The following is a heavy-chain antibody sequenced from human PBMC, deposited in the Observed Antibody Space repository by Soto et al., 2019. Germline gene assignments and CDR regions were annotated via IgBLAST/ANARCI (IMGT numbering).Heavy chain of an antibody. CDR3: ARTTRIAAAGEFDAFDI. J-gene: IGHJ3*02. D-gene: IGHD6-13*01. V-gene: IGHV5-51*01. Sequence: GESLKISCKGSGYSFTSYWIGWVRQMPGKGLEWMGIIYPGDSDTRYSPSFQGQVTISADKSISTAYLQWSSLKASDTAMYYCARTTRIAAAGEFDAFDIWGQVTMVTVSS. CDR1: GYSFTSYW. CDR2: IYPGDSDT.